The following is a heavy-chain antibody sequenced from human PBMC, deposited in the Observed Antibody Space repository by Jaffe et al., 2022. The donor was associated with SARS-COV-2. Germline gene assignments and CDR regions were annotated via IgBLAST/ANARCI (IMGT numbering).Heavy chain of an antibody. CDR1: GFTFSASA. D-gene: IGHD6-19*01. Sequence: EVQLVESGGGLVQPGGSLKLSCAASGFTFSASAMHWVRQASGKGLEWVGRIRSKANNFATAYAASVKGRFTLSRDDSENTAYLQMNSLTTEDTAVYYCGVPVPGMWRFDLWGQGTMVTVSS. V-gene: IGHV3-73*02. CDR2: IRSKANNFAT. J-gene: IGHJ3*01. CDR3: GVPVPGMWRFDL.